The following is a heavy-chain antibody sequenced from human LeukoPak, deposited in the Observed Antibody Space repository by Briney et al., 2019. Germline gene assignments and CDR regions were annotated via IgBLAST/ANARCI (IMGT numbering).Heavy chain of an antibody. CDR2: ISPKSGDT. J-gene: IGHJ4*02. V-gene: IGHV1-2*02. D-gene: IGHD1-26*01. CDR3: ARVPLGATSYVDY. Sequence: ASEKVSCKASGYPLIDYYMHWVRQAPGQGLEWMGWISPKSGDTNYAQKFQDRVTMTRDTSISTAYMEVSRLRSDDTAVYYCARVPLGATSYVDYWGQGTLVTVSS. CDR1: GYPLIDYY.